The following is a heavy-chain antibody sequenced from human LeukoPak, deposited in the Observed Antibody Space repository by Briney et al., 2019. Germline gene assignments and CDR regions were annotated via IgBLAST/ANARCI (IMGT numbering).Heavy chain of an antibody. CDR1: GGTFSSYA. V-gene: IGHV1-69*13. CDR3: AKSVIPTAYQGTYYMDV. J-gene: IGHJ6*03. Sequence: VASVKVSCKASGGTFSSYAISWVRQAPGQGLEWMGGIIPIFGTANYAQKFQGRVTITADESTSTAYMELSSLRSEDTAVYYCAKSVIPTAYQGTYYMDVWGKGTTVTVSS. CDR2: IIPIFGTA. D-gene: IGHD2-2*01.